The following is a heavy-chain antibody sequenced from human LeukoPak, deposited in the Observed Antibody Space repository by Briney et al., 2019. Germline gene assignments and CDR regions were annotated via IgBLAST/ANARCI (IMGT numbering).Heavy chain of an antibody. D-gene: IGHD6-13*01. J-gene: IGHJ3*02. Sequence: SETLSLTCAVYGGSFSGYYWSWIRQPPGKGLEWIGEINHSGSTNYNPSLKSRVTISVDTSKNQFSLKLSSVTAADTAVYYCARRSRSWNLESAFDIWGQGTMVTVSS. CDR3: ARRSRSWNLESAFDI. CDR2: INHSGST. CDR1: GGSFSGYY. V-gene: IGHV4-34*01.